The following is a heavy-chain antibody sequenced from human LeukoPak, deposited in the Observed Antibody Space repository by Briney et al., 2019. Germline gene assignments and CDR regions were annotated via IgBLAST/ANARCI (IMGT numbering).Heavy chain of an antibody. V-gene: IGHV1-18*04. CDR2: ISAYNGST. CDR3: ARGSTVTPQNWFDP. Sequence: GASVKVSCKASGYTFTYYGISWVRQAPGQGLEWMGWISAYNGSTKYAQKFQGRVTLTTDTSTTTAYMELRSLISDDTAVYYCARGSTVTPQNWFDPWGQGTLVTVSS. CDR1: GYTFTYYG. D-gene: IGHD4-17*01. J-gene: IGHJ5*02.